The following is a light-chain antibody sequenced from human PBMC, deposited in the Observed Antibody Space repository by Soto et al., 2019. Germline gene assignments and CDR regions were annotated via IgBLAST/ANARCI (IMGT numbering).Light chain of an antibody. CDR3: QQRGSWPLT. J-gene: IGKJ4*01. V-gene: IGKV3-11*02. CDR2: DAS. CDR1: QNIHTN. Sequence: EIVMTQSPATLSLSPGERATLSCRASQNIHTNLAWYQQTPGQAPRLLLFDASQMATGIPARFSGSGSGRDFTLTISNLEPEDFAVYYCQQRGSWPLTFGGGTEVGIK.